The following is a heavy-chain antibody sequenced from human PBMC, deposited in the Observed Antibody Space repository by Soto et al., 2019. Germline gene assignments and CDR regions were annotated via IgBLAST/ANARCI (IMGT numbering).Heavy chain of an antibody. CDR2: IYYSGST. Sequence: QLQLQESGPGLVKPSETLSLTCTVSGGSISSSSYYWGWIRQPPGKGLEWIGSIYYSGSTYYNPSLKSRVTISVDKSKNQFPLKLSSLTAADTAFYYCATLAAMTTLSYHYYYGMDVWGQGTTVTVSS. J-gene: IGHJ6*02. CDR3: ATLAAMTTLSYHYYYGMDV. V-gene: IGHV4-39*01. D-gene: IGHD4-4*01. CDR1: GGSISSSSYY.